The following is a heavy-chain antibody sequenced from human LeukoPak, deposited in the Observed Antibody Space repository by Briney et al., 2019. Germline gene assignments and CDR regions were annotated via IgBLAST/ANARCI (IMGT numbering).Heavy chain of an antibody. CDR1: GGSFSGYY. Sequence: SETLSLTCAVYGGSFSGYYWSWLRQPPGKGLEWIGEINHSGRTNYNPSLKSRVTISVDTSRNQFSLKLSSVTAADTAVYYCARGLCGHTKQWLASYCYYYGMDVWGKGTTVTVSS. CDR2: INHSGRT. CDR3: ARGLCGHTKQWLASYCYYYGMDV. D-gene: IGHD6-19*01. V-gene: IGHV4-34*01. J-gene: IGHJ6*04.